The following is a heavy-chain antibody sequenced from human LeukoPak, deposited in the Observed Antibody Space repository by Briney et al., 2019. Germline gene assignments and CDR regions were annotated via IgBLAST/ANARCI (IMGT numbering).Heavy chain of an antibody. D-gene: IGHD1-20*01. CDR3: AKLNTWNPYYYYYYYMDV. CDR2: ISGSGTTI. J-gene: IGHJ6*03. V-gene: IGHV3-11*04. Sequence: GGTLRLSCAASGFTFSDYYMSWIRQAPGKGLEWVSYISGSGTTIYYADSVKGRFTISRDNAKNSLYLQMHSLRAEDTAVYYCAKLNTWNPYYYYYYYMDVWGKGTTVTVSS. CDR1: GFTFSDYY.